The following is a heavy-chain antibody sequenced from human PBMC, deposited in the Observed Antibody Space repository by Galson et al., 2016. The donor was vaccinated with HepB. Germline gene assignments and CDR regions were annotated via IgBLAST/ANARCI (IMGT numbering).Heavy chain of an antibody. D-gene: IGHD3-10*01. Sequence: FLRLSCAASGFTFRNYRMNWVRQAPGKGLEWVSSISSGSAYTYSEDSVKGRFTISRDNAKNSLYLQMNSLRAEDTALYYCARDRTYMGSYLDGFDIWGQGTMVTVSP. CDR3: ARDRTYMGSYLDGFDI. CDR1: GFTFRNYR. CDR2: ISSGSAYT. J-gene: IGHJ3*02. V-gene: IGHV3-21*01.